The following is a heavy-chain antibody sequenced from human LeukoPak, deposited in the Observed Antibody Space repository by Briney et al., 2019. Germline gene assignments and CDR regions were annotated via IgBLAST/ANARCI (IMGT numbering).Heavy chain of an antibody. CDR3: ARAPKFRLVGVPKGPFDP. D-gene: IGHD1-26*01. J-gene: IGHJ5*02. CDR1: GFTFSSYS. Sequence: GGSLRLSCAASGFTFSSYSMNWVRQAPGKGLEWVSSISSSSSYIYYADSVKGRFTISRDNAKNSLYLQMNSLRAEDTAVYYCARAPKFRLVGVPKGPFDPWGQGSLVTVSS. V-gene: IGHV3-21*01. CDR2: ISSSSSYI.